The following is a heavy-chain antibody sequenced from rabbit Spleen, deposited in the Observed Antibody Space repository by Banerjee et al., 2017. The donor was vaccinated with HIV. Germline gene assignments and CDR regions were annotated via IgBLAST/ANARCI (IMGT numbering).Heavy chain of an antibody. CDR2: IYAGSSGST. Sequence: QQLEESGGGLVKPGASLTLTCKASGFSFNSGYDMCWVRQAPGKGLEWIACIYAGSSGSTYSATWAKGRFTISKTSSTTVTLQMTSLTAADTATYFCARDAGTSFSTYGMDVWGQGTLVTVS. CDR1: GFSFNSGYD. V-gene: IGHV1S40*01. CDR3: ARDAGTSFSTYGMDV. J-gene: IGHJ6*01. D-gene: IGHD8-1*01.